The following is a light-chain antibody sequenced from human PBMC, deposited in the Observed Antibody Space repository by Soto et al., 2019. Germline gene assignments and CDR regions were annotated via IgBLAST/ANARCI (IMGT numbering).Light chain of an antibody. CDR2: GAS. Sequence: EIVLTQSPGTLSLSPGERGTLSCRASQSVSSNFLDWYQQKPGQAPRLLIYGASTRATGIPARFSGSGSGTEFTLTISSLQSEDFAVYYCQQYNDWPPTTFGQGTRLEIK. CDR3: QQYNDWPPTT. CDR1: QSVSSN. V-gene: IGKV3-15*01. J-gene: IGKJ5*01.